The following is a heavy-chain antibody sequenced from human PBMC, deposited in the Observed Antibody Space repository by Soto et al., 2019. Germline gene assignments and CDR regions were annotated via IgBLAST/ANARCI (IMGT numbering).Heavy chain of an antibody. Sequence: GESQTNCGQGSGCSFAIYCNLLVRQMNGKGLEWMGRIDPSDSYTNYSPSFQGHVTIAADKSISTAYLQWSSLKASDTAMYYCLKMALRFVDWSYFDSWGLGTLV. D-gene: IGHD3-3*01. CDR2: IDPSDSYT. V-gene: IGHV5-10-1*01. CDR3: LKMALRFVDWSYFDS. CDR1: GCSFAIYC. J-gene: IGHJ4*02.